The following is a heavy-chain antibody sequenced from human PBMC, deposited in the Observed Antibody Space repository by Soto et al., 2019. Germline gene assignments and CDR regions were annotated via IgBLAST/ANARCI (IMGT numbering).Heavy chain of an antibody. CDR2: INHSGST. CDR1: GGSFSGYY. CDR3: AGLWWLQYYYGMDV. D-gene: IGHD5-12*01. J-gene: IGHJ6*02. V-gene: IGHV4-34*01. Sequence: SETLSLTCAVYGGSFSGYYWSWIRQPPGKGLEWIGEINHSGSTNYNPSLKSRVTISVDTSKNQFSLKLSSVTAADTAVYYCAGLWWLQYYYGMDVWGQGTMVTVSS.